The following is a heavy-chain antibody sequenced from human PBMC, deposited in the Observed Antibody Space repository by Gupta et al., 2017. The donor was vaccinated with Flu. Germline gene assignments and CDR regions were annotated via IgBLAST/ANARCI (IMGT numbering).Heavy chain of an antibody. D-gene: IGHD4-17*01. Sequence: SSYLQGVRQAPGKGLVWVSRINPDGSSTTYAESVKGRFTISRDNAKNTLYLQMNSLGDDDTAVYYCATVTSGCWGQGTLVTVSS. V-gene: IGHV3-74*03. J-gene: IGHJ4*02. CDR1: SSY. CDR2: INPDGSST. CDR3: ATVTSGC.